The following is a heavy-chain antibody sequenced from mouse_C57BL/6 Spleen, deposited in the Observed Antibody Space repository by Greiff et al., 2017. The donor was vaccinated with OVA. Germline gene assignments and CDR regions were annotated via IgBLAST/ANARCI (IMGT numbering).Heavy chain of an antibody. CDR1: GYTFTDYN. CDR3: ARRNYGSSYGYFDV. Sequence: VQLQQSGPELVKPGASVKMSCKASGYTFTDYNMHWVKQSHGKSLEWIGYINPNNGGTSYNQKFKSKATLTVDTSSSTAYMQLSSLTSEDSAVYYCARRNYGSSYGYFDVWGTGTTVTVSS. CDR2: INPNNGGT. D-gene: IGHD1-1*01. V-gene: IGHV1-22*01. J-gene: IGHJ1*03.